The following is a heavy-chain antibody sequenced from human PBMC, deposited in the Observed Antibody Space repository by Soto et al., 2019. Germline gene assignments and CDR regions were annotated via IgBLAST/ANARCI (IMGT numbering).Heavy chain of an antibody. D-gene: IGHD6-19*01. CDR2: IIPIFGTA. CDR3: ARALPSCWYGEDYYYGMDV. Sequence: QVQLVQSGAEVKKPGSSVKVSCKASGGTFSSYAISWVRQAPGQGLEWMGGIIPIFGTANYAQKFQGRVTITADESTSTAYMELSSLRSEDTAVYYCARALPSCWYGEDYYYGMDVWGQGTTVTVSS. J-gene: IGHJ6*02. V-gene: IGHV1-69*12. CDR1: GGTFSSYA.